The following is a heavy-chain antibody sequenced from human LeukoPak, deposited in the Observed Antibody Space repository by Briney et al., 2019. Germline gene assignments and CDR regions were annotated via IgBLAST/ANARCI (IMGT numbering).Heavy chain of an antibody. Sequence: GGSLRLSCAASGFAVSSNHMNWVRQAPGKGLEWVSVIFNGGSTYYADSVKGRFTISRDNAKNSLYLQMNSLRAEDTAVYYCARDSWELLANGAFDIWGQGTMVTVSS. J-gene: IGHJ3*02. V-gene: IGHV3-53*01. D-gene: IGHD1-26*01. CDR3: ARDSWELLANGAFDI. CDR1: GFAVSSNH. CDR2: IFNGGST.